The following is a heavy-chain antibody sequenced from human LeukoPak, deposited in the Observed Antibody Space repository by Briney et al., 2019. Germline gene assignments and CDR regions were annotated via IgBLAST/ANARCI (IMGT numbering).Heavy chain of an antibody. CDR2: IWYDGSNK. J-gene: IGHJ6*02. V-gene: IGHV3-33*01. CDR3: ARDKPSVSYYYYGMDV. D-gene: IGHD1-20*01. CDR1: GFTFSSYG. Sequence: GGSLRLSCAASGFTFSSYGMHWVRQAPGKGLEWVAVIWYDGSNKYYADSVKGRFTISRDNSKNTLYLQMNSLRAEDTAVYYCARDKPSVSYYYYGMDVWGQGTTVTVSS.